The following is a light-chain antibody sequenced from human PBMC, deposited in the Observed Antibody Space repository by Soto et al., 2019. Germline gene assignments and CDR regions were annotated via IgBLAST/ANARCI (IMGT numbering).Light chain of an antibody. J-gene: IGKJ1*01. CDR1: RGIRND. CDR3: LQYTNYPRT. V-gene: IGKV1-17*01. CDR2: AAS. Sequence: DIQMTQSPSSLSASAGDRVTITCRASRGIRNDLAWYQQKPGKAPKRLIYAASTLESGVPPRFSGSGSGTEFTLTISSLQPEDFATYYCLQYTNYPRTFGQGTRVEIK.